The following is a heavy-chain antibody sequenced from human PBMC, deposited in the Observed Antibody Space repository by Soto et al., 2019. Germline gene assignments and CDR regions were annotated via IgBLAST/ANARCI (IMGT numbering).Heavy chain of an antibody. V-gene: IGHV3-30*04. D-gene: IGHD3-10*01. CDR2: ISRDGSNK. CDR1: GFTFRSYA. CDR3: ARSRSGAVADSFDF. J-gene: IGHJ4*02. Sequence: LRLSCAASGFTFRSYAIHWVRQAPGKGLEWVAVISRDGSNKYYVDSVKGRFTISRDNSKDTVYLQMNSLRDEDSAMFYCARSRSGAVADSFDFWGQGTLVTVSS.